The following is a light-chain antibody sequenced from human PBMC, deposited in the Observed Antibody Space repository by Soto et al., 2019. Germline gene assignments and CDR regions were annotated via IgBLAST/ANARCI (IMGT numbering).Light chain of an antibody. CDR1: SSDVGAYNY. Sequence: QSALTQPASVSGSPGQSITISCTGTSSDVGAYNYVSWYQQHPGKAPKLMIYEVSNRPSGLSNRFSGSKSGNTASLIISGLQAGDEADYYCCSFAGSSTFWVFGGGTKLTVL. V-gene: IGLV2-14*01. J-gene: IGLJ3*02. CDR2: EVS. CDR3: CSFAGSSTFWV.